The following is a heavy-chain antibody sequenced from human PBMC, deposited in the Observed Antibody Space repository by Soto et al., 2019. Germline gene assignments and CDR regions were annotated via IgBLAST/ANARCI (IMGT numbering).Heavy chain of an antibody. CDR2: IRSKANSYAT. V-gene: IGHV3-73*01. Sequence: PGGSLRLSCAASGFTFSGSAMHWVRQASGKGLEWVGRIRSKANSYATAYAASVKGRFTISRDDSKNTAYLQMNSLKTEDTAVYYCTSDANYDYVWGSYRPDYYYYYGMDVWGQGTTVTVSS. CDR3: TSDANYDYVWGSYRPDYYYYYGMDV. CDR1: GFTFSGSA. J-gene: IGHJ6*02. D-gene: IGHD3-16*02.